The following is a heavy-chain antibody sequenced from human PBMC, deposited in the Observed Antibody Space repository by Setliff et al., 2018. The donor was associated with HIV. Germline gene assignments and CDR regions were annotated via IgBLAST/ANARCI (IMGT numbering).Heavy chain of an antibody. J-gene: IGHJ3*02. D-gene: IGHD3-3*01. CDR1: GGSFSSSTYS. CDR2: IHSSGTT. V-gene: IGHV4-39*01. CDR3: ASHLITIFGVVYPGGAFDI. Sequence: SETLSLTCTVSGGSFSSSTYSWGWIRQPPGLGLEWIGSIHSSGTTDYNPSLKSRVAMSVDTSKNQFSLKLSSVTAADRAVYYCASHLITIFGVVYPGGAFDIWGQGTIVTVSS.